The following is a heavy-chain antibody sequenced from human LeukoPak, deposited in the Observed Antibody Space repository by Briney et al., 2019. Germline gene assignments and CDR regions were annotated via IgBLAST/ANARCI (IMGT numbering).Heavy chain of an antibody. V-gene: IGHV1-69*13. CDR1: GGTFSSYA. Sequence: SVKVSCKASGGTFSSYAISWVRQAPGQGLEWMGGIIPIFGTANYAQKFQGRVTITADESTSTAYMELSSLRSEDTAVYYCASYRLKDRGWFDPWGQGTLVTVSS. J-gene: IGHJ5*02. CDR3: ASYRLKDRGWFDP. D-gene: IGHD3-16*02. CDR2: IIPIFGTA.